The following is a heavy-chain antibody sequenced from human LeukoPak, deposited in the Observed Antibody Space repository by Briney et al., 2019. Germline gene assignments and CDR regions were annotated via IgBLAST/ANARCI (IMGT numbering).Heavy chain of an antibody. CDR1: GGSISSYY. Sequence: SETLSLTCTVSGGSISSYYWSWIRQPPGKGLEWIGYSYYSGSTNYNPSLKSRVTISVDRSKNQFSLKLSSVTAADTAVYYCARPLHYGSGSYYKYYYYYMDVWGKGTTVTVSS. V-gene: IGHV4-59*08. CDR2: SYYSGST. J-gene: IGHJ6*03. CDR3: ARPLHYGSGSYYKYYYYYMDV. D-gene: IGHD3-10*01.